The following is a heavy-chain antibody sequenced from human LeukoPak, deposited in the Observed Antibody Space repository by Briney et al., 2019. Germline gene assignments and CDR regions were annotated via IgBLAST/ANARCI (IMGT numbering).Heavy chain of an antibody. CDR1: GYTFTIYY. Sequence: ASVKVSCKASGYTFTIYYMHWVRQAPGLGLEWMGWINPNSGATSYAQRFQGRVTMTRDTSISTAYMELSGLTSDDTAVYYCARNPPYCTSTSCYNDYWGQGTLVTVSS. CDR2: INPNSGAT. V-gene: IGHV1-2*02. J-gene: IGHJ4*02. CDR3: ARNPPYCTSTSCYNDY. D-gene: IGHD2-2*02.